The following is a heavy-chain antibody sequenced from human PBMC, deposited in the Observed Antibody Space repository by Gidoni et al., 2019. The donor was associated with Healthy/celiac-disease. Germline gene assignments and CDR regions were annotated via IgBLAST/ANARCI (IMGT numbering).Heavy chain of an antibody. V-gene: IGHV3-23*01. J-gene: IGHJ4*02. CDR1: GFTFSSYA. D-gene: IGHD6-13*01. CDR2: ISGSGGST. Sequence: EVQLLESGGGLVQPGGSLRLSCAASGFTFSSYAMSWVRQAPGKGLEWVSAISGSGGSTYYADSVKGRFTISRDNSKNTLYLQMNSLRAEDTAVYYCANVGAAAGTYDYWGQGTLVTVSS. CDR3: ANVGAAAGTYDY.